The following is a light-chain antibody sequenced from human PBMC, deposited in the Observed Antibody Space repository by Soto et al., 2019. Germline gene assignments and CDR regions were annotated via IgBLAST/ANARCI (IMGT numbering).Light chain of an antibody. CDR1: RSNIGATYG. CDR3: QSYDSSLSGLV. V-gene: IGLV1-40*01. Sequence: QAVVTQPPSVSGAPGQRVTISCTGSRSNIGATYGVHWYQQLPGTAPKLLIYGNTNRPSGVPDRFSGSKSGTSASLAITGLQAADGAVYYCQSYDSSLSGLVFGGGTKVTVL. CDR2: GNT. J-gene: IGLJ2*01.